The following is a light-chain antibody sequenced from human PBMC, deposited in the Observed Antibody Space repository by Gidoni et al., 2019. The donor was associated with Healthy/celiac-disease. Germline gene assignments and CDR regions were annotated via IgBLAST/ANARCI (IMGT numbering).Light chain of an antibody. CDR3: QKYSSARPWT. CDR1: QGISIY. J-gene: IGKJ1*01. V-gene: IGKV1-27*01. Sequence: IQMIQSPPSLSAPVGDRVTITCRASQGISIYLAWYQQKPGKVPKLLIYAASTMQTGIPSRFSGSGSGTDFTLTISSLEPEDVAVYYCQKYSSARPWTFGQGTKVEIK. CDR2: AAS.